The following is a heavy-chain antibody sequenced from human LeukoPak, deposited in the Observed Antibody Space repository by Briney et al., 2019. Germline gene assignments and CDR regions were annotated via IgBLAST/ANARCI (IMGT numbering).Heavy chain of an antibody. J-gene: IGHJ4*02. CDR3: AKDPTGYYYDSSGYYGGY. CDR2: IRYGGSNK. Sequence: GGSLRLSCAASGFTFSSYGMHWVRQAPGKGLEWVAFIRYGGSNKYYADSVKGRFTISRDNSKNTLYLQMNSLRAEDTAVYYCAKDPTGYYYDSSGYYGGYWGQGTLVTVSS. D-gene: IGHD3-22*01. CDR1: GFTFSSYG. V-gene: IGHV3-30*02.